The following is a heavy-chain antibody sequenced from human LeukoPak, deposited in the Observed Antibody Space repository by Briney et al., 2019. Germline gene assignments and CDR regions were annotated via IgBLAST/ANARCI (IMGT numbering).Heavy chain of an antibody. V-gene: IGHV5-51*01. CDR3: ARLAYCGGDCYSYYYYGMDV. J-gene: IGHJ6*02. D-gene: IGHD2-21*02. Sequence: GESLRISCKGSGYSFTSYWIGWVRQMPGKGLEWMGIIYPVDSDTRYSPSFQGQVTISADKSISTAYLQWSSLKASDTAMYYCARLAYCGGDCYSYYYYGMDVWGQGSTVTVSS. CDR1: GYSFTSYW. CDR2: IYPVDSDT.